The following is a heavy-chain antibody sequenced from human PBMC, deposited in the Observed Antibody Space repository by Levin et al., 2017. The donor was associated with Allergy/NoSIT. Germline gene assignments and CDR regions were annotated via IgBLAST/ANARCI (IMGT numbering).Heavy chain of an antibody. CDR3: TRVQGSTIHYYYGMDV. D-gene: IGHD5/OR15-5a*01. J-gene: IGHJ6*02. V-gene: IGHV3-49*05. CDR2: IRSKAYGGTT. Sequence: KTGGSLRLSCTASGFTFGDYAMSWFRQAPGKGLEWVGFIRSKAYGGTTEYAASVKGRFTISRDDSKSIAYLQMNSLKTEDTAVYYCTRVQGSTIHYYYGMDVWGQGTTVTVSS. CDR1: GFTFGDYA.